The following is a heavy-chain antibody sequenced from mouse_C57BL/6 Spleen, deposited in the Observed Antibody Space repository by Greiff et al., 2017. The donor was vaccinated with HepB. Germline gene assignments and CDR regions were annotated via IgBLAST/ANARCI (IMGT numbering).Heavy chain of an antibody. J-gene: IGHJ2*01. CDR3: TTPTVVAHYFDY. Sequence: EVQLQQSGAELVRPGASVKLSCTAPGFNIKDYYMHWVKQRPEQGLEWIGRIDPEDGDTEYAPKFQGKATMTADTSSNTAYLQLSSLTSEDTAVYYCTTPTVVAHYFDYWGQGTTLTVSS. D-gene: IGHD1-1*01. CDR1: GFNIKDYY. CDR2: IDPEDGDT. V-gene: IGHV14-1*01.